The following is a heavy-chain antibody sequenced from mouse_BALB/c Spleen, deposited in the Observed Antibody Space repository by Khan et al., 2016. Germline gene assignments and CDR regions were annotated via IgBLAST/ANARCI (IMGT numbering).Heavy chain of an antibody. V-gene: IGHV1-80*01. Sequence: QVQLQQSGAELLRPGSSVKISCKASGYAFSNYWMNWVKQRPGQGLEWIGQIHPGDGDANYNGKLKDKATLTADKSSSTAYIQLTSLTSEDSAIYFYARTPDDYYVGRFAYWGQGTLVTVSA. D-gene: IGHD2-3*01. CDR1: GYAFSNYW. CDR3: ARTPDDYYVGRFAY. J-gene: IGHJ3*01. CDR2: IHPGDGDA.